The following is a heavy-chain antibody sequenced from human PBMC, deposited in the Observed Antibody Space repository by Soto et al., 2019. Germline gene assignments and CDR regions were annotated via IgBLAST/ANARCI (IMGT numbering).Heavy chain of an antibody. J-gene: IGHJ6*03. CDR1: GFTFSSYA. CDR3: AKRGNYGSGSYSPLYYYYYMAV. D-gene: IGHD3-10*01. V-gene: IGHV3-23*01. CDR2: ISGSGGST. Sequence: EVQLLESGGGLVQPGGSLRLSCAASGFTFSSYAMSWVRQAPGKGLEWVSAISGSGGSTYYADSVKGRFTISRDNSKNALYLQMNSLRAEDTAVYYCAKRGNYGSGSYSPLYYYYYMAVWGKGTTVTVSS.